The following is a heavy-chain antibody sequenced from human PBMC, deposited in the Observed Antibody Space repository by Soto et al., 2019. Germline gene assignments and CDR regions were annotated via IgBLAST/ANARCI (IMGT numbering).Heavy chain of an antibody. CDR2: IDAGNGNT. CDR1: GYTFTSYA. V-gene: IGHV1-3*01. Sequence: VQLVQSGAEVKKPGASVKVSCKASGYTFTSYAMHGVRQAPGQRLEWRGWIDAGNGNTKYSQKFQGSVTITRDTSASTASMELSSLRSDDTAVYYCARVSSSSSWYFYYFEYWGQGTLVTVSS. D-gene: IGHD6-13*01. CDR3: ARVSSSSSWYFYYFEY. J-gene: IGHJ4*02.